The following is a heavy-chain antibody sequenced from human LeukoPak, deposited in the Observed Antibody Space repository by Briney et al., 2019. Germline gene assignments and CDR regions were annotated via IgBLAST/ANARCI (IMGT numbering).Heavy chain of an antibody. J-gene: IGHJ4*02. CDR3: ARRDGAWAFDY. V-gene: IGHV4-39*01. CDR1: GGSISSSSHY. D-gene: IGHD2-21*02. Sequence: SETLSLTCTVSGGSISSSSHYWGWIRQPPRKGQEWIGIIYYSGSTSYNPPLKSRVTISVDTSKNQFSLKLSSVTVADTAVYYCARRDGAWAFDYWGQGTLVTVSS. CDR2: IYYSGST.